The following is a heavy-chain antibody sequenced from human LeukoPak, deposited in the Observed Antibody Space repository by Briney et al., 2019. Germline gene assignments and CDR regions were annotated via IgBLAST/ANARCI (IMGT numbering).Heavy chain of an antibody. CDR2: FDPEDGET. V-gene: IGHV1-24*01. J-gene: IGHJ6*03. CDR3: ATDSGSGSYDSRYYYYYMDV. D-gene: IGHD3-10*01. CDR1: GYTLTELS. Sequence: ASVKVSCKVSGYTLTELSMHWVRQAPGKGLEWMGGFDPEDGETIYAQKFQGRVTMTEDTSTDTAYMELSSLRSEDTAVYYCATDSGSGSYDSRYYYYYMDVWGKGTTVTVSS.